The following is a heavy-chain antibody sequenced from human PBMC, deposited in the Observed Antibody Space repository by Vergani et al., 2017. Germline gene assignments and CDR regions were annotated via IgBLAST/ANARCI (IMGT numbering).Heavy chain of an antibody. Sequence: QVQLVESGGGVVQPGRSLRLSCAASGLTFSNYAMHCVRQTPGKGLEWGSVIWSDGSKKYYGDSVRGRFTISRDNSKNNLYLQMNSLRAEDTAVYYCAKETQDDTVEAPASIQGTFDNWGQGTLVTVSS. CDR3: AKETQDDTVEAPASIQGTFDN. D-gene: IGHD2-2*02. J-gene: IGHJ4*02. CDR1: GLTFSNYA. CDR2: IWSDGSKK. V-gene: IGHV3-33*06.